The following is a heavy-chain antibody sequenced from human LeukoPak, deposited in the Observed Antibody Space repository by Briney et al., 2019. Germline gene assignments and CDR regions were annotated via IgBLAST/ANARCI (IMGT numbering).Heavy chain of an antibody. D-gene: IGHD2-2*02. V-gene: IGHV4-59*09. J-gene: IGHJ5*02. Sequence: SGSTNYNPSLKSRVTISVVTSKNQFSLKLSSVTAADTAVYYCARGRIVVVPAAISWFDPWGQGTLVTVSS. CDR3: ARGRIVVVPAAISWFDP. CDR2: SGST.